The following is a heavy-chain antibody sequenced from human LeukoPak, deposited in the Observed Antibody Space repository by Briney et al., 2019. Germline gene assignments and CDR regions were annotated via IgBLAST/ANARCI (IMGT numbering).Heavy chain of an antibody. J-gene: IGHJ4*02. CDR3: ARGLPAISAYSGSYLFDY. V-gene: IGHV4-30-2*01. CDR1: GGSISRGGYY. D-gene: IGHD1-26*01. CDR2: IYHSGST. Sequence: PSQTLSLTCTVSGGSISRGGYYWSWIRQPPGKGLEWIGYIYHSGSTYYNPSLKSRVTISVDRSKNQFSLKLSSVTAADTAVYYCARGLPAISAYSGSYLFDYWGQGTLVTVSS.